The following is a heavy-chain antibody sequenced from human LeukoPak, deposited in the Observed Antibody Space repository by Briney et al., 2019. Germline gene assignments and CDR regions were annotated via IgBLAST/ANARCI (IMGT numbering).Heavy chain of an antibody. V-gene: IGHV4-34*01. D-gene: IGHD3-10*01. J-gene: IGHJ4*02. CDR1: GGSFSGYY. Sequence: SETLSLTCAVYGGSFSGYYWSWIRQPPGKGLEWIGEINHSGSTNYNPSLKSRVTISVDTSKNQFSLKLSSVTAADTAVYYCATLRGVYVYWGQGTLVTVSS. CDR2: INHSGST. CDR3: ATLRGVYVY.